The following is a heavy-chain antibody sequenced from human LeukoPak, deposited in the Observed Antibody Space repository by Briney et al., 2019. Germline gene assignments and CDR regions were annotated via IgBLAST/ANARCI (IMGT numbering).Heavy chain of an antibody. D-gene: IGHD3-10*01. CDR1: GFTFSSYA. Sequence: GGSLRLSCAASGFTFSSYAMSWVRQAPGKGLEWVSAISGSGGSTYYADSVKGRFTISRDNAKNSLYLQMNSLRAEDTAVYYCARVGGVFDYWGQGTLVTVSS. CDR3: ARVGGVFDY. J-gene: IGHJ4*02. CDR2: ISGSGGST. V-gene: IGHV3-23*01.